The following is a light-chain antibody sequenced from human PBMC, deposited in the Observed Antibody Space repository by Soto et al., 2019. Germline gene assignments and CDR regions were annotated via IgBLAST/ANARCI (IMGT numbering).Light chain of an antibody. Sequence: DILMTQSPATLSVSPGEGATLSCRASQTISSNLAWYQQKPGQVPRLLMYGASTRATGIPARFSGSGSGTEFTLTISRLQSEDFAVYYCQQYNNCPLTFGQGTKVEIK. J-gene: IGKJ1*01. V-gene: IGKV3-15*01. CDR1: QTISSN. CDR3: QQYNNCPLT. CDR2: GAS.